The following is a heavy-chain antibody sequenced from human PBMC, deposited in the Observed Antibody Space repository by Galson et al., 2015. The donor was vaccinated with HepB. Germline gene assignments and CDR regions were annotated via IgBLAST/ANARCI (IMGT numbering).Heavy chain of an antibody. Sequence: SLRLSCAASGFTFDTYAIHWVRQAPGRGLEWVAVISYDGVNIYYADSVKGRFTISRDNSKNTLYLQMNSLIVEGTAVYYCARDRHYTTLSGLRFDYWGQGTLVTVSS. CDR3: ARDRHYTTLSGLRFDY. J-gene: IGHJ4*01. D-gene: IGHD2/OR15-2a*01. V-gene: IGHV3-30-3*01. CDR1: GFTFDTYA. CDR2: ISYDGVNI.